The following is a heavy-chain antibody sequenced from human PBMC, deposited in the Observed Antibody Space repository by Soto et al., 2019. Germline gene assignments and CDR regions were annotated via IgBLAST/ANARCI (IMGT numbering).Heavy chain of an antibody. D-gene: IGHD3-10*01. J-gene: IGHJ4*02. CDR1: GYTFTAYY. V-gene: IGHV1-2*02. CDR3: ARKTDGSGTHPRAFYFDL. Sequence: QVQLVQSGAEVKKPGASVKVSCEASGYTFTAYYIHWVRQAPGQGLEWMGWINPNSGGTNNAQKFKARATMTRDTSISTADMELSSLRNDDTAVYYCARKTDGSGTHPRAFYFDLWGQGTLVTLSS. CDR2: INPNSGGT.